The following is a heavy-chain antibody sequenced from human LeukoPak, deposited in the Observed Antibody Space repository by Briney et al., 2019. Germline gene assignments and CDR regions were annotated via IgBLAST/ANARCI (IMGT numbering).Heavy chain of an antibody. J-gene: IGHJ6*03. D-gene: IGHD3-3*01. V-gene: IGHV1-46*01. CDR3: ARDAREITIYYYYMDV. Sequence: ASVKVSCKASGYTFTSYYMHWVRQAPGQGLEWMGIINPSGGSTSYAQKFQGRVTMTRDTSTSTVYMELSSLRSEDTAVYYCARDAREITIYYYYMDVWGKGTTVTVSS. CDR1: GYTFTSYY. CDR2: INPSGGST.